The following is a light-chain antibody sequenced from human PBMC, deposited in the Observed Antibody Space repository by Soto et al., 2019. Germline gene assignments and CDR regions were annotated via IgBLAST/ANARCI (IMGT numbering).Light chain of an antibody. CDR2: DAS. J-gene: IGKJ4*01. Sequence: EIMMTQSPATLSVSPGERATLSCRASQSISTTLAWYQQKPGQAPRLLIYDASTRATGIPARFSGSGSGTEFTLTISSLQSEDFAVYYCQQYNNWPPLTFGGGTKVEMK. CDR3: QQYNNWPPLT. CDR1: QSISTT. V-gene: IGKV3-15*01.